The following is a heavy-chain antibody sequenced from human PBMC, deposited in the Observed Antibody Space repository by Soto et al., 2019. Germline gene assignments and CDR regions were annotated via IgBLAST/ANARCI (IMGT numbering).Heavy chain of an antibody. D-gene: IGHD3-22*01. CDR1: GGSISSGGYY. CDR2: IYYSGST. V-gene: IGHV4-31*03. CDR3: ARLGGRGVYYYDSSGSPPYFDY. J-gene: IGHJ4*02. Sequence: TSETLSLTCTVSGGSISSGGYYWSWIRQHPGKGLEWIGYIYYSGSTYYNPSLKSRVTISVDTSKNQFSLKLSSVTAGDTAVYYCARLGGRGVYYYDSSGSPPYFDYWGQGTLVTVS.